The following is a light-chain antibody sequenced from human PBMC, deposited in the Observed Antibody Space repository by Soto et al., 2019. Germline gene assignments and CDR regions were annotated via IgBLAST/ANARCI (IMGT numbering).Light chain of an antibody. CDR3: QQFGSSSWT. CDR2: GAS. CDR1: QSVSSSY. Sequence: ESVLTQSPGTLSLYPGEKATLSCRASQSVSSSYLAWYQQKPGQAPRLLIYGASGRATGIPDRFSGSGSGTDFTLTVSRLEPEDFAVYYCQQFGSSSWTFGQGTKVDIK. J-gene: IGKJ1*01. V-gene: IGKV3-20*01.